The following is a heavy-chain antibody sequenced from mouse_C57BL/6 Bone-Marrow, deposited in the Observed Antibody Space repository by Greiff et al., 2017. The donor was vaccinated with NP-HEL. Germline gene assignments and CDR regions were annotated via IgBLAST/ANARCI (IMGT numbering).Heavy chain of an antibody. CDR1: GYTFTSYD. V-gene: IGHV1-85*01. Sequence: QVHVKQSGPELVKPGASVKLSCKASGYTFTSYDINWVKQRPGQGLEWIGWSYPRDGSTKYNEKFKGKATLTVDTSSSTAYMELHSLTSEDSAVYFCARRPLYYPYAMDYWGQGTSVTVSS. D-gene: IGHD2-1*01. CDR3: ARRPLYYPYAMDY. J-gene: IGHJ4*01. CDR2: SYPRDGST.